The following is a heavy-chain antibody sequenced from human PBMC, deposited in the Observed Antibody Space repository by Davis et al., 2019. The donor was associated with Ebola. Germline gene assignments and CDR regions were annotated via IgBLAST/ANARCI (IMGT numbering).Heavy chain of an antibody. CDR2: ISSSSSYI. CDR1: GFTFSSYS. Sequence: GESLKISCAASGFTFSSYSMNWVRQAPGKGLEWVSSISSSSSYIYYADSVKGRFTISRDNAKNSLYLQMNSLRAEDTAVYYCARDRVVVAAKGYYYGMDVWGQGTTVTVSS. J-gene: IGHJ6*02. D-gene: IGHD2-15*01. V-gene: IGHV3-21*01. CDR3: ARDRVVVAAKGYYYGMDV.